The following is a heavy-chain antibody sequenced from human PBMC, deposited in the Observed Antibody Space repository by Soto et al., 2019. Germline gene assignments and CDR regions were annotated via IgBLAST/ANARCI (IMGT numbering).Heavy chain of an antibody. V-gene: IGHV3-48*02. CDR1: GFTFSSYS. CDR2: ISSSSSTI. J-gene: IGHJ4*02. CDR3: ARDRYYGSGSYTPDY. Sequence: GGSLRLSCAASGFTFSSYSMNWVRQAPGKGLEWVSYISSSSSTIYYADSVKGRFTISRDNAKNSLYLQMNSLRDEDTAVYYCARDRYYGSGSYTPDYWGQGTLVTVSS. D-gene: IGHD3-10*01.